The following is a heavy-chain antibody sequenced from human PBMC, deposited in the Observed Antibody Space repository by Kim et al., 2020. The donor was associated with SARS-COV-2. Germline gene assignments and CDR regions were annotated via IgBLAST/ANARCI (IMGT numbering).Heavy chain of an antibody. CDR2: INHSGST. Sequence: SETLSLTCAVYGGSFSGYYWSWIRQPPGKGLEWIGEINHSGSTNYNPSLKSRVTISVDTSKNQFSLKLSSVTAADTAVYYCARVPTYYYGSGSYSRYYYYGMDVWGQGTTVTVSS. CDR1: GGSFSGYY. J-gene: IGHJ6*02. V-gene: IGHV4-34*01. CDR3: ARVPTYYYGSGSYSRYYYYGMDV. D-gene: IGHD3-10*01.